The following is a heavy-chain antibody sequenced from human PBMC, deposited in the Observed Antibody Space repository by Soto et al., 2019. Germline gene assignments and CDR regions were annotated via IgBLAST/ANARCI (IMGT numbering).Heavy chain of an antibody. V-gene: IGHV2-5*02. J-gene: IGHJ5*02. D-gene: IGHD6-6*01. CDR1: VFSLSTSGVG. CDR3: AHTSPIAARPGFDP. Sequence: GSGPTLVNPTQTLTLTCTFSVFSLSTSGVGVGWIRQPPGKALEWLALIYWDDDKRYSPSLKSRLTITKDTSKNQVVLTMTNMDPVDTATYYCAHTSPIAARPGFDPWGQGTLVTVSS. CDR2: IYWDDDK.